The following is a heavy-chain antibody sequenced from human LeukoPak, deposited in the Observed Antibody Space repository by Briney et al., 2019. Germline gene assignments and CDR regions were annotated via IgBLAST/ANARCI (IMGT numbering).Heavy chain of an antibody. CDR3: ARDTPDAFDI. CDR2: IYYSGST. Sequence: SETLSLTCTVSGGSISSYYWSWVRQPPGKGLEWIGYIYYSGSTNYNPSLKSRVTISVDTSKNQFSLKLSPVTAADTAVYYCARDTPDAFDIWGQGTMVTVSS. V-gene: IGHV4-59*01. CDR1: GGSISSYY. J-gene: IGHJ3*02.